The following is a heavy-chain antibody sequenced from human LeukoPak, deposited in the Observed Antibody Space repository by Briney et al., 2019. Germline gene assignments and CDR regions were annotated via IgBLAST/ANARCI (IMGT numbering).Heavy chain of an antibody. CDR3: ARDRGSSIVGSDFDS. J-gene: IGHJ4*02. Sequence: GGSLRLSCAASGFTFTRHSMNWVRQAPGKGLEWVPFIGIWNSPIYYGDSVRGRFTISRDNAKNSVFLQMNSLRVEDTAVYYCARDRGSSIVGSDFDSWGQGTLVTVSS. V-gene: IGHV3-48*01. CDR2: IGIWNSPI. CDR1: GFTFTRHS. D-gene: IGHD1-26*01.